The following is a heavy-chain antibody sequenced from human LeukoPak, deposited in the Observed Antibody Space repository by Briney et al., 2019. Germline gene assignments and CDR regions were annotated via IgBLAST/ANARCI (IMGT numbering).Heavy chain of an antibody. D-gene: IGHD5-24*01. CDR3: AREIDRDDYNRFFDY. CDR2: ISAGNGNT. Sequence: ASVKVSCKASGYTFSTYTVHWVRQAPGQRLEWMGWISAGNGNTKYSQNFQGRVSITRDTSASTAYMEMSSLRCEDTAVYYCAREIDRDDYNRFFDYWGQGTLVTVSS. J-gene: IGHJ4*02. V-gene: IGHV1-3*01. CDR1: GYTFSTYT.